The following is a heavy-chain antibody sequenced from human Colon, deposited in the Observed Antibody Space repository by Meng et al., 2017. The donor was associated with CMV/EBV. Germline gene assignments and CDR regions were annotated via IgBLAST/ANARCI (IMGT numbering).Heavy chain of an antibody. CDR1: GFTSSSHT. J-gene: IGHJ5*02. CDR2: ISSAGIYT. Sequence: GESLKISCEASGFTSSSHTIHWVRQAPGKGLEWVSTISSAGIYTFYAASVKGRFTISRDNANSTLYLQMNSLRAEDTAVYYCSRGQDFVVVPTPKNFFDPWGQGTQVTVSS. V-gene: IGHV3-21*01. CDR3: SRGQDFVVVPTPKNFFDP. D-gene: IGHD2-2*01.